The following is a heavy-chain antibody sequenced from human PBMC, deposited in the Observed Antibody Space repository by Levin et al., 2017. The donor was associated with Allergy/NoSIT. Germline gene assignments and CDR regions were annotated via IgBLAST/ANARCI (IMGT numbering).Heavy chain of an antibody. J-gene: IGHJ4*02. CDR1: GFTFTTYA. CDR3: AKGPYSSSSRGYYFDY. CDR2: ISASGGST. D-gene: IGHD6-6*01. Sequence: GGSLRLSCAASGFTFTTYALSWVRRAPGKGLEWVSVISASGGSTDYADSVKGRFTISRDNSKNTLYLQMNSLRADDTAVYYCAKGPYSSSSRGYYFDYWGQGTLVTVSS. V-gene: IGHV3-23*01.